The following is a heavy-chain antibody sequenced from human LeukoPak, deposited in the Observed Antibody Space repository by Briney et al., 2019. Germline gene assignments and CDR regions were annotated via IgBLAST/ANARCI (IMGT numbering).Heavy chain of an antibody. CDR1: GGSITSGDYY. CDR3: ARVPNYDILTGYSYYGMDV. V-gene: IGHV4-30-4*01. CDR2: IYYSGTT. J-gene: IGHJ6*02. D-gene: IGHD3-9*01. Sequence: PSQTLSLTCAVSGGSITSGDYYWSWIRQPPGKGLEWIGYIYYSGTTYYNPSLKSRVTISVDTSKNQFSLKLSSVTAADTAVYYCARVPNYDILTGYSYYGMDVWGQGTLVTVSS.